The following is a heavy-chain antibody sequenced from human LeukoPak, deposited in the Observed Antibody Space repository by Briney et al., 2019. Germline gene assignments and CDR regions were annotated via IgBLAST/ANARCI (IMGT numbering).Heavy chain of an antibody. CDR3: ARHAIMGATKSYFDD. D-gene: IGHD1-26*01. J-gene: IGHJ4*02. CDR2: IYPGDSDT. Sequence: GESLKISCKGSGYSFTNYWIGWVRQMPGKGLEWMGIIYPGDSDTRYSPSFQGQVTISADKSSNTAYLQWSSLKASDTAIYYCARHAIMGATKSYFDDWGQGTLVTVSS. CDR1: GYSFTNYW. V-gene: IGHV5-51*01.